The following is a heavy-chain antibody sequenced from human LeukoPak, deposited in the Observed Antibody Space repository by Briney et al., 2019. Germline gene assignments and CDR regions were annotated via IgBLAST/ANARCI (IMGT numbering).Heavy chain of an antibody. CDR1: GFTFSSYS. D-gene: IGHD2-2*01. V-gene: IGHV3-21*01. CDR2: VSSSRSSI. J-gene: IGHJ4*02. CDR3: ARGEMSAMLDY. Sequence: GGSLGLSCAASGFTFSSYSMNWVRQAPGKGLEWVSLVSSSRSSIYYADSVKGRFTISRDNAKKSLYLQMSSLRAEDTAVYYCARGEMSAMLDYWGQGTLVTVSS.